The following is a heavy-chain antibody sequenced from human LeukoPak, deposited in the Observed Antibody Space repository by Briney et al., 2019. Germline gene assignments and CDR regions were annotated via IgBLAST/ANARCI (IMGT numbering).Heavy chain of an antibody. CDR3: ARPLSQAYDI. CDR1: GASITSDSYY. J-gene: IGHJ3*02. Sequence: SETLSLTCTVSGASITSDSYYWDWIRRPPGKGLEWIGHIYYDGTTSYAPSLQSRLTISVDTSKNQFSRKLASVTAADTAIYYCARPLSQAYDIWGQGTTVIVSS. CDR2: IYYDGTT. V-gene: IGHV4-39*01.